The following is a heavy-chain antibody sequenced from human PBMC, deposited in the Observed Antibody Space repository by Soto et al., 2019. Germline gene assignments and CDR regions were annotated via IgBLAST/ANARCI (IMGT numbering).Heavy chain of an antibody. CDR1: GFTFTRYS. V-gene: IGHV3-21*06. CDR3: ARESEDLTSNFDY. CDR2: ISSTTNYI. Sequence: GSLGLSCAASGFTFTRYSMNGVRQAPGKGLEWVSSISSTTNYIYYGDSMKGRFTISRDNAKNSLYLEMNSLRAEDKAVYYCARESEDLTSNFDYWGQGTPVTVSS. J-gene: IGHJ4*02. D-gene: IGHD7-27*01.